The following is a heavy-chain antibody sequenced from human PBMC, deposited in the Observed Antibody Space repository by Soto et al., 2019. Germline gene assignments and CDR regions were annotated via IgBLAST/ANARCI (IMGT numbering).Heavy chain of an antibody. CDR3: AKGPYSSGWYGY. D-gene: IGHD6-19*01. Sequence: EVQLVESGGGLVQPGRSLRLSCAASGFTFDDYAMLWVRHAPGKGLEWVSGISWNRGSIGYADSVKGRFTISRHNAKNNLYLQMNSLRAEDTALYYCAKGPYSSGWYGYWGQGTLVTVSS. CDR2: ISWNRGSI. V-gene: IGHV3-9*01. J-gene: IGHJ4*02. CDR1: GFTFDDYA.